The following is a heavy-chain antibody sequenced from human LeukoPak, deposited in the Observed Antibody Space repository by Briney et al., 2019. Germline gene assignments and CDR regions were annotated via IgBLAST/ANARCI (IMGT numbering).Heavy chain of an antibody. J-gene: IGHJ4*02. V-gene: IGHV4-59*01. D-gene: IGHD3-22*01. Sequence: SETLSLTCTVSGGSISSYYWSWIRQPPGKGLEWIGYIYDSGSANYNPSLKSRVTISVDTSKNQFSLKLSSVTAADTAVYYCARSTVGEYDSSLAYWGQGTLVTVSS. CDR3: ARSTVGEYDSSLAY. CDR1: GGSISSYY. CDR2: IYDSGSA.